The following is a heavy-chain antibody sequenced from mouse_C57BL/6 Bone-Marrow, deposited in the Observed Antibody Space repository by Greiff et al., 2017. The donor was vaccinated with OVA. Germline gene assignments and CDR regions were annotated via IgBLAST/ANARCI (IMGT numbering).Heavy chain of an antibody. J-gene: IGHJ3*01. Sequence: VQLQESGTELVKPGASVKLSCKASGYTFTSYWMHWVKQRPGQGLEWIGNINPSNGGTNYNEKFKSKATLTVDKSSSTAYMQLSSLTSEDSAVYYCARSRTYKPAWFAYWGQGTLVTVSA. CDR2: INPSNGGT. CDR1: GYTFTSYW. D-gene: IGHD1-3*01. CDR3: ARSRTYKPAWFAY. V-gene: IGHV1-53*01.